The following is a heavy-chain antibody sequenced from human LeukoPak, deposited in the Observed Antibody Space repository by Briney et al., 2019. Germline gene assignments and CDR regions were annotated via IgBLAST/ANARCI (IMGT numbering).Heavy chain of an antibody. CDR2: FDPEDGEP. CDR3: ATEKDELLDS. D-gene: IGHD1-1*01. CDR1: GYSLSELF. Sequence: ASVKVSCKVSGYSLSELFTHWVRQAPGEGLEWMGGFDPEDGEPMYAQKFQGRVTMTEDTSTDTAYMELRSLRSEDTAVYYCATEKDELLDSWGQGTLVTVSS. J-gene: IGHJ5*01. V-gene: IGHV1-24*01.